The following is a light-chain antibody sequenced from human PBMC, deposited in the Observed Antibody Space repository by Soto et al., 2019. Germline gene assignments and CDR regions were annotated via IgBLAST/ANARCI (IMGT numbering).Light chain of an antibody. CDR1: SSNIGAGYD. CDR2: GNS. J-gene: IGLJ3*02. Sequence: QSVLTQPPSVSGAPGQRVTISCTGSSSNIGAGYDVHWYQQLPGTAPKLLIYGNSNRPSGVPDRFSGSTSGTSASLAITGLQPEDEADYYCPSYDSSLSGWVFGGGTKLTVL. V-gene: IGLV1-40*01. CDR3: PSYDSSLSGWV.